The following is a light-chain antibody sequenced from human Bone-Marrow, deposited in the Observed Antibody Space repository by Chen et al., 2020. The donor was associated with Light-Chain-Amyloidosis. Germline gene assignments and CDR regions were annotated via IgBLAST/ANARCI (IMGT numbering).Light chain of an antibody. CDR3: QSADSSGTYEVI. CDR2: RDT. CDR1: DLPTKY. Sequence: SYVLTQPPSVSVSPVQTARITCSGDDLPTKYAYWYQQKPGQAPELVIHRDTERPSGISERFSGSSSGTTATLTISGVQAEDEADYHCQSADSSGTYEVIFGGGTKLTVL. J-gene: IGLJ2*01. V-gene: IGLV3-25*03.